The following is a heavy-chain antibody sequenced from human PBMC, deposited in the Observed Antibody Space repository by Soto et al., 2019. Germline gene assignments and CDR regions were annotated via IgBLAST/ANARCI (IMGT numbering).Heavy chain of an antibody. Sequence: QVQLVQSGAEVKRPGDSVKVSCQASGYTFGHFYITWVRQAPGQGLEWMGAISPHNRNTNYAEKFRGRVTMTTDTSKTTADMELRSLRSDDTAVYYCARDEGGYDILTGYYKAHHFDQWGQGALVTVSS. J-gene: IGHJ4*02. CDR1: GYTFGHFY. V-gene: IGHV1-18*01. D-gene: IGHD3-9*01. CDR2: ISPHNRNT. CDR3: ARDEGGYDILTGYYKAHHFDQ.